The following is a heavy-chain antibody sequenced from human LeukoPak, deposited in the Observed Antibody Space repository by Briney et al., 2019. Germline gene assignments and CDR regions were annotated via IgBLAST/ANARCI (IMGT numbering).Heavy chain of an antibody. Sequence: GASVKVSCKASGYTFTSYYMHWVRQAPGQGLEWMGIINPSGGSTSYAQKFQGRVTMTRDTSTSTVYMELSSLRSEDTAVYYCARGGDVLRYFDWPAPHLDYWGQGTLVTVSS. D-gene: IGHD3-9*01. CDR2: INPSGGST. CDR1: GYTFTSYY. V-gene: IGHV1-46*01. J-gene: IGHJ4*02. CDR3: ARGGDVLRYFDWPAPHLDY.